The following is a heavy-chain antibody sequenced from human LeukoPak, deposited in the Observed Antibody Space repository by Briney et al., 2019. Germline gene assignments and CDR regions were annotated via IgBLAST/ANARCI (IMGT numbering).Heavy chain of an antibody. CDR3: ARDYYDTSGYFDY. J-gene: IGHJ4*02. CDR1: GYTFSGYY. V-gene: IGHV1-2*02. D-gene: IGHD3-22*01. Sequence: ASVKVSCKASGYTFSGYYIHWVRQGPGQGLEWIGWINPNSGATNSAQKFQGRVTMTRDTSITTAYMELSRLRSDDTAVYYCARDYYDTSGYFDYWGLGTLLTVSS. CDR2: INPNSGAT.